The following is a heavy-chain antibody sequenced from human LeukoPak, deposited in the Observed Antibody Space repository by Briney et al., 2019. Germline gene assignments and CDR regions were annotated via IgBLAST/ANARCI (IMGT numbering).Heavy chain of an antibody. V-gene: IGHV4-39*01. CDR2: IHYSGST. CDR1: GGSISSSSYY. Sequence: SETLSLTCTVSGGSISSSSYYWGWIRQPPGKGLEWIGSIHYSGSTYYNPSLKSRVTISVDTSKNQFSLKLSSVTAADTAVYYCARLGSRAYCSSTSCSDYWGQGTLVTVSS. CDR3: ARLGSRAYCSSTSCSDY. J-gene: IGHJ4*02. D-gene: IGHD2-2*01.